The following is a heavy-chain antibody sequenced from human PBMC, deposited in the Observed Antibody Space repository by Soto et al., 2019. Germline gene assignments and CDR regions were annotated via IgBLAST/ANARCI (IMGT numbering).Heavy chain of an antibody. CDR2: ISYDGSNK. D-gene: IGHD2-15*01. CDR3: VKNGMVVAAGSFWYFDH. Sequence: WGSLRLSCAASGFTFSSYGMHWVRQAPGKGLEWVAVISYDGSNKYYADSVKGRFTISRDNSKNTLYLQMNSLRAEDTAVYYCVKNGMVVAAGSFWYFDHWGRGTLVTVSS. J-gene: IGHJ2*01. V-gene: IGHV3-30*18. CDR1: GFTFSSYG.